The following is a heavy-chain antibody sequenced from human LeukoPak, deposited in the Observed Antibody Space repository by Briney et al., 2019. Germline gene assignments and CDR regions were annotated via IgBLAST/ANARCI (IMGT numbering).Heavy chain of an antibody. D-gene: IGHD2-15*01. CDR1: GFTFSSYG. CDR3: ARDYDGEVVADDAFDI. V-gene: IGHV3-33*01. CDR2: IWYDGSNK. Sequence: GGSLRLSCAASGFTFSSYGMHWVRQAPGKGLEWVAVIWYDGSNKYYADSVKGRFTISRDNSKNTLYLQMNSLRAEDTAVYYCARDYDGEVVADDAFDIWGQGTMVTVSS. J-gene: IGHJ3*02.